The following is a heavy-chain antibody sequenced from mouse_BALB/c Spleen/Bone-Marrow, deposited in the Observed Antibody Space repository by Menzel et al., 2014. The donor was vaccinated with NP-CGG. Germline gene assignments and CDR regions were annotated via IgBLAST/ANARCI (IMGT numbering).Heavy chain of an antibody. D-gene: IGHD1-1*01. J-gene: IGHJ2*01. V-gene: IGHV3-2*02. CDR3: SRDYYGSGYFDC. CDR2: INYNGST. CDR1: GSSITSDYA. Sequence: EVKLEESGPGLVIPSQSVSLTCTVSGSSITSDYAWNWIWQFPGSKLEWMGYINYNGSTTYNPSLTSRISITRNTSKNQLFLQLNSVTNEDTATYYCSRDYYGSGYFDCWGQGTTLTVSS.